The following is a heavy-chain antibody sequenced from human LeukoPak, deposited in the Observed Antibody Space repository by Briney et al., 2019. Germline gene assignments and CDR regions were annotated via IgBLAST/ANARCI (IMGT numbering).Heavy chain of an antibody. D-gene: IGHD3-22*01. CDR1: GYTFSGYY. V-gene: IGHV1-2*02. CDR3: ARGATLIQVIILPENYYYMDV. CDR2: ISPKSGDT. J-gene: IGHJ6*03. Sequence: GASVTVSCQASGYTFSGYYMHWIRPAPGQGREWMGWISPKSGDTKYAQKFQGRVTMTRDTSMSTAYMELERLSSDDTALYYCARGATLIQVIILPENYYYMDVWGKGTTVTVSS.